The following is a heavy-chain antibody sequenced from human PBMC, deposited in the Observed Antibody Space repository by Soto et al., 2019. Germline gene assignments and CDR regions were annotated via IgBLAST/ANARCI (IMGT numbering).Heavy chain of an antibody. V-gene: IGHV1-3*01. CDR3: ARGIATGQLDP. D-gene: IGHD2-15*01. CDR1: GYTLTRYT. CDR2: INPDNGNT. Sequence: SVKVSCEASGYTLTRYTMNWVRQAPGQRLEWMGWINPDNGNTKSSQKFQDRVIITRDTSASTAYMDLSSLRSEDTAVYYCARGIATGQLDPWGQGTLVTVSS. J-gene: IGHJ5*02.